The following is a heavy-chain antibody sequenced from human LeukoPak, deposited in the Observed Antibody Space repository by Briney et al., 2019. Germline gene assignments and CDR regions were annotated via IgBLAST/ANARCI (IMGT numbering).Heavy chain of an antibody. D-gene: IGHD3-10*01. CDR1: GFTFRDYY. CDR3: ARLRSGNSEYYFDY. V-gene: IGHV3-11*03. J-gene: IGHJ4*02. Sequence: PGGSLRLSCAASGFTFRDYYMSWIRQAPGKGLEWVSYISSSSTYTNYADSVKGPFTISRDNAKNSLYLQMNSLRAEDTAVYYCARLRSGNSEYYFDYWGQGTLVTVSS. CDR2: ISSSSTYT.